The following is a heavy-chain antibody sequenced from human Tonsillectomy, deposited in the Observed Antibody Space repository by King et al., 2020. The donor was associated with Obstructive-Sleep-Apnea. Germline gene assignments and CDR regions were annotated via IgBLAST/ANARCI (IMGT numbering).Heavy chain of an antibody. J-gene: IGHJ6*02. CDR3: ARVAAAAFDYGMDV. D-gene: IGHD6-13*01. Sequence: VQLVESGGGLVQPGGSLRLSCAASGFTFSSYSMNWVRQAPGKGLEWVSYISSSSSTIYYTDSVKGRFTISWDNAKNSLYLQMNSLRAEDTAVYYCARVAAAAFDYGMDVWGQGTTVTVSS. CDR1: GFTFSSYS. V-gene: IGHV3-48*04. CDR2: ISSSSSTI.